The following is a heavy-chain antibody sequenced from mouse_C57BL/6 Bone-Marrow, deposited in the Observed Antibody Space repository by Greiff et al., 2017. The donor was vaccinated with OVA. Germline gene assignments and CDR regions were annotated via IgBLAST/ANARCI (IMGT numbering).Heavy chain of an antibody. D-gene: IGHD1-1*01. Sequence: QVQLQQSGAELAKPGASVKLSCKASGYTFTSYWMHWVKQRPGQGLEWIGYINPSSGYTKYNKKLKDKATLTADKSYSTPYMQLRRLTYEDSAVSACASCRSYYDYSSDYWGQGTTLTVSS. V-gene: IGHV1-7*01. J-gene: IGHJ2*01. CDR3: ASCRSYYDYSSDY. CDR1: GYTFTSYW. CDR2: INPSSGYT.